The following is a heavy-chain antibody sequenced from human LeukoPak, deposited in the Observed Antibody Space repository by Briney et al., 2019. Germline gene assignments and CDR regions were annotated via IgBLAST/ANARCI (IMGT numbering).Heavy chain of an antibody. Sequence: PSQTLSLTCTVSGGSISSGSYYWSWIRQPAGKGLKWIGRIYTSGSTNYNPSLKSRVTISVDTSKNQFSLKLSSVTAADTAVYYCAREWELLFYFDYWGQGTLVTVSS. D-gene: IGHD1-26*01. V-gene: IGHV4-61*02. CDR2: IYTSGST. J-gene: IGHJ4*02. CDR3: AREWELLFYFDY. CDR1: GGSISSGSYY.